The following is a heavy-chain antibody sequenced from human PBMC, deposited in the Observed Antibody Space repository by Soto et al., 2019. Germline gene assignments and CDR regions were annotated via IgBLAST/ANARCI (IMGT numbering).Heavy chain of an antibody. D-gene: IGHD6-13*01. V-gene: IGHV4-34*01. Sequence: QVHLQQWGAGLLKPSETLSLTCAVYGGSFSGYYWSWIRQSPGKGLEWIGEINHSGLTKYNPSLKSRVTISLATSKTQFSLKLNSMTAADTAVYYCARGRKIAGAHWYFDLWGRGTLVTVSS. CDR2: INHSGLT. CDR1: GGSFSGYY. J-gene: IGHJ2*01. CDR3: ARGRKIAGAHWYFDL.